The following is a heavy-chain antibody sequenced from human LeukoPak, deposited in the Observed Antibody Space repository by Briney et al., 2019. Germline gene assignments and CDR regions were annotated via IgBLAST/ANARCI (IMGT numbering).Heavy chain of an antibody. CDR1: GFNFSIYP. Sequence: PGGSLRLSCTTSGFNFSIYPMTWVRQAPGKGLEWVSRIYNDGSSTSYADSVKGRFTISRDNAKSTLYLQMNSLRAEDTAVYYCARVRGGSGRSYAADAFDIWGQGTMVTVSS. D-gene: IGHD1-26*01. V-gene: IGHV3-74*01. J-gene: IGHJ3*02. CDR3: ARVRGGSGRSYAADAFDI. CDR2: IYNDGSST.